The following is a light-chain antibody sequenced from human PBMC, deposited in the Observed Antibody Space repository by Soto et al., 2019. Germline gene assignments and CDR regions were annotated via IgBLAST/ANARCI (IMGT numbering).Light chain of an antibody. CDR3: CSYAGSWTWV. Sequence: QSALTQPRSVSGSPGQSVTISCTGTSTDVGGYNYVSWYQHHPGRAPKLMIYDVSNRPSRIPDRFSGSKSDNTASLTISGLQAEDEAHYYCCSYAGSWTWVFGGGTQLTVL. CDR2: DVS. V-gene: IGLV2-11*01. CDR1: STDVGGYNY. J-gene: IGLJ3*02.